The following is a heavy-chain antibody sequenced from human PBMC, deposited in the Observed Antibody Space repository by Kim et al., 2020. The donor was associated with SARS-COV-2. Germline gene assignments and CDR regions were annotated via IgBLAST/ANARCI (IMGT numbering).Heavy chain of an antibody. V-gene: IGHV1-46*01. Sequence: TYAQTFQGRITKTRDTSTSTVYMELSSLKSEDTAVYYCARPHYSSSAPDYWGQGTLVTVSS. CDR3: ARPHYSSSAPDY. D-gene: IGHD2-2*01. J-gene: IGHJ4*02.